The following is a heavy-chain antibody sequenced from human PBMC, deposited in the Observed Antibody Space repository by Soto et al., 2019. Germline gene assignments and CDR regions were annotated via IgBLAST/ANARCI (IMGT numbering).Heavy chain of an antibody. V-gene: IGHV1-18*01. CDR3: ARVTNVRGTVVTRLDY. D-gene: IGHD2-21*02. CDR1: GYTFTSYG. J-gene: IGHJ4*02. CDR2: ISAYNGNT. Sequence: QVQLVQSGAEVKKPGASVKVSCKASGYTFTSYGISWVRQAPGQGLEWMGWISAYNGNTNYAQKLQGRVTMTTDTSTSTAYLELRSLRSYGTAVYYCARVTNVRGTVVTRLDYWGQGTLVTVSS.